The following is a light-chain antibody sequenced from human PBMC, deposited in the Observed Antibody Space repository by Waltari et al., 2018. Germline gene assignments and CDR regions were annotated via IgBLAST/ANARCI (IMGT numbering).Light chain of an antibody. J-gene: IGLJ2*01. CDR2: DVS. CDR3: SSYTSSSTVV. V-gene: IGLV2-14*01. CDR1: SSDVGGYNY. Sequence: QSALTQPASVSGSPGQSITISCTGTSSDVGGYNYVSWYQQHPGKAPKLTFHDVSKWPSGVANRFSGSKSGNTASLTISGLQAEDEADYYCSSYTSSSTVVFGGGTKLTVL.